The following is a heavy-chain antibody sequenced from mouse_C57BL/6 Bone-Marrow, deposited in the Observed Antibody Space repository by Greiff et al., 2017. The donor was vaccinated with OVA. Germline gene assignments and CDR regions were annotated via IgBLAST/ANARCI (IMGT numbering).Heavy chain of an antibody. V-gene: IGHV5-6*02. Sequence: VKLMESGGDLVKPGGSLKLSCAASGFTFSSYGMSWVRQTPDKRLEWVATISSGGSYTYYPDSVKGRFTISRDNAKNTLYLQMSSLKSEDTAMYYCARRSPTVVAHYAMDYWGQGTSVTVSS. CDR1: GFTFSSYG. J-gene: IGHJ4*01. CDR3: ARRSPTVVAHYAMDY. CDR2: ISSGGSYT. D-gene: IGHD1-1*01.